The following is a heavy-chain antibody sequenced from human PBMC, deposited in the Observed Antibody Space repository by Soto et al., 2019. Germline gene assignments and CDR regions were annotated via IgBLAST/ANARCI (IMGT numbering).Heavy chain of an antibody. CDR1: GFTFSSYG. J-gene: IGHJ4*02. V-gene: IGHV3-33*01. Sequence: QVQLVESGGGVVQPGRSLRLSCAASGFTFSSYGMHWVRQAPGKGLDWVAVIWYDGSNKYYADSVKGRFTISRDNSKNTLYLQMNSLRAEDTAVYYCARPYDILTGYYLGYWGQGTLVTVSS. D-gene: IGHD3-9*01. CDR3: ARPYDILTGYYLGY. CDR2: IWYDGSNK.